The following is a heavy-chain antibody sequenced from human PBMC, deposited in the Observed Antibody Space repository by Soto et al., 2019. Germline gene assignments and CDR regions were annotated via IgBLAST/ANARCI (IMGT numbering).Heavy chain of an antibody. CDR1: GFTFSNYG. V-gene: IGHV3-33*01. Sequence: QVQLVESGGGVVQPGRSLSLSCAASGFTFSNYGMHWVRQAPGKGLEWVAIIWYDGSNEYYADSVKGRFTISRDNSENTLYLQMNSLRAEDTAVYYCARATQPDYWGQGTLVTVSS. CDR2: IWYDGSNE. J-gene: IGHJ4*02. CDR3: ARATQPDY. D-gene: IGHD2-2*01.